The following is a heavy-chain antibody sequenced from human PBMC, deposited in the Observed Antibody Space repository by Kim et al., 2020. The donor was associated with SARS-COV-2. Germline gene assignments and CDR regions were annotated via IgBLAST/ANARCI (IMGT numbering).Heavy chain of an antibody. Sequence: SETLSLTCAVYGGSFSGYYWSWIRQPPGKGLEWIGEINHSGSTNYNPSLKSRVTISVDTSKNQFSLKLSSVTAADTAVYYCARRRGGTTVVTLGLGYYYYYGMDVWGQGTTVTVSS. J-gene: IGHJ6*02. V-gene: IGHV4-34*01. D-gene: IGHD4-17*01. CDR2: INHSGST. CDR1: GGSFSGYY. CDR3: ARRRGGTTVVTLGLGYYYYYGMDV.